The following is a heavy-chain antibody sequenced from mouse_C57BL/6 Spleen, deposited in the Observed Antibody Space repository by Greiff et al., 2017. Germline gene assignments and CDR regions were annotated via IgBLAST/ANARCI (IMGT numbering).Heavy chain of an antibody. V-gene: IGHV1-53*01. Sequence: QVHVKQPGTELVKPGASVKLSCKASGYTFTSYWMHWVKQRPGQGLEWIGNINPSNGGTNYNEKFKSKATLTVDKSSSTAYMQLSSLTSEDSAVYYCARSTGRTWFAYWGQGTLVTVSA. CDR1: GYTFTSYW. J-gene: IGHJ3*01. D-gene: IGHD4-1*01. CDR3: ARSTGRTWFAY. CDR2: INPSNGGT.